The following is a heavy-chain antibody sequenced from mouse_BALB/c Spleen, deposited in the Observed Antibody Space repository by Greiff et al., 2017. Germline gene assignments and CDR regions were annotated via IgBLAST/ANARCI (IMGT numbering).Heavy chain of an antibody. CDR2: INPSTGYT. V-gene: IGHV1-7*01. D-gene: IGHD2-2*01. J-gene: IGHJ4*01. Sequence: VQLQESGAELAKPGASVKMSCKASGYTFTSYWMHWVKQRPGQGLEWIGYINPSTGYTEYNQKFKDKATLTADKSSSTAYMQLSSLTSEDSAVYYCARGGLRHAMDYWGQGTSVTVSS. CDR3: ARGGLRHAMDY. CDR1: GYTFTSYW.